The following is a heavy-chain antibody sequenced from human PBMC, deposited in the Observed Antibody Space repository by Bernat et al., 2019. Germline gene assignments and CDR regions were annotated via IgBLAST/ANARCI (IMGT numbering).Heavy chain of an antibody. V-gene: IGHV3-9*01. Sequence: EVQLVESGGGLVQPGGSLRLSCAASGFTFGDYAMHWVRQAPGKGLEWVSGISWNSGSISYADSVKGRFTISRDNAKNSLYLQMNSLRAEDTAVYYCAKAQAATRAYTWFDPWGQGTLVTVSS. CDR1: GFTFGDYA. J-gene: IGHJ5*02. CDR3: AKAQAATRAYTWFDP. D-gene: IGHD1-26*01. CDR2: ISWNSGSI.